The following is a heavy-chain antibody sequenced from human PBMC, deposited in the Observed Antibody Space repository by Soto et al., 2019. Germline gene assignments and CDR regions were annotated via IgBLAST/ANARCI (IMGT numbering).Heavy chain of an antibody. CDR3: ARAKRYCSGGSCYSDRFDY. D-gene: IGHD2-15*01. Sequence: PSATLSLTCTVSGGSISSGGYYWSWIRQHPRKGLEWIGYIYYSGSTYYNPSLKSRVTISVDTSKNQFSLKLSSVTAADTAVYYCARAKRYCSGGSCYSDRFDYWGHGTLVTVSS. V-gene: IGHV4-31*03. CDR2: IYYSGST. CDR1: GGSISSGGYY. J-gene: IGHJ4*01.